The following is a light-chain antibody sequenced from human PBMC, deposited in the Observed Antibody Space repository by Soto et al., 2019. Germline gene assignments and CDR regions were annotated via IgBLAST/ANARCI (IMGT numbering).Light chain of an antibody. CDR1: QGIRND. J-gene: IGKJ1*01. Sequence: IRLTQSPSSLSASVGDRVTITCRASQGIRNDLSWYQQKPGKAPKRLIYAASSLQSGVPSRFSVSGSGTEFTLAISSLQPEDSATYYCLQDINYPWTFGQGTKVDIK. V-gene: IGKV1-6*01. CDR3: LQDINYPWT. CDR2: AAS.